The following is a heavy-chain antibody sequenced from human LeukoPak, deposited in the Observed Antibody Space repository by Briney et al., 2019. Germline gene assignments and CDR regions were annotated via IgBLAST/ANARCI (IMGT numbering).Heavy chain of an antibody. V-gene: IGHV3-30*04. D-gene: IGHD3-9*01. J-gene: IGHJ4*02. CDR3: AKWGDYDVLTGYYDSDY. Sequence: GGSLRLSCAASGFAFSTYTMHWVRLAPGKGPEWVAVISYDGNEKYYADSVKGRFTISRDISKSTLYLQMNSLTPEDTAIYYCAKWGDYDVLTGYYDSDYWGQGTLVTVSS. CDR1: GFAFSTYT. CDR2: ISYDGNEK.